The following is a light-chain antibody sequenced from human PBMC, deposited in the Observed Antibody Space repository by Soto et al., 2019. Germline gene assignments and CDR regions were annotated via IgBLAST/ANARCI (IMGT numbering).Light chain of an antibody. V-gene: IGLV1-44*01. CDR3: AGWDDTRKAGV. J-gene: IGLJ3*02. Sequence: QSVVTQPPSASGTPGQRVTISCSGSSSNVGSNNVDWYQLLPGTAPKLLIYHNNQRPSGVPDQRSCAKSGTTASLAISGLQYDEEADYYCAGWDDTRKAGVFGGGTKVTVL. CDR1: SSNVGSNN. CDR2: HNN.